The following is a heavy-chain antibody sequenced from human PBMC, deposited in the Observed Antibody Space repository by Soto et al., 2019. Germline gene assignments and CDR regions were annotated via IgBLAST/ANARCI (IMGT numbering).Heavy chain of an antibody. CDR2: IYSDGTT. J-gene: IGHJ6*02. D-gene: IGHD2-2*01. CDR1: GGSISGYY. CDR3: SRVGCSNSKCYTRGMDV. V-gene: IGHV4-4*07. Sequence: PSETLSLTYSVSGGSISGYYWSWVRQPAGKGLEWVGRIYSDGTTNYSPSLKSRVTMSLDTSKDQFSLHLNSVTAADTAVYYCSRVGCSNSKCYTRGMDVWGQGTTVTVPS.